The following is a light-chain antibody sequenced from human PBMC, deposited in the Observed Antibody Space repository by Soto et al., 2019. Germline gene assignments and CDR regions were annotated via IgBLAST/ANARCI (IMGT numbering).Light chain of an antibody. CDR1: SGDIGDYNY. CDR2: DVS. CDR3: CSYXRSGTLI. V-gene: IGLV2-14*01. Sequence: QSALTQPASVSGSPGQSITISCVGTSGDIGDYNYVSWYQQHPGKVPKVIIYDVSNRPSGVSYRFSGTKSGNTASLTVSGLQAEDEADYYCCSYXRSGTLIFGTGTKVTVL. J-gene: IGLJ1*01.